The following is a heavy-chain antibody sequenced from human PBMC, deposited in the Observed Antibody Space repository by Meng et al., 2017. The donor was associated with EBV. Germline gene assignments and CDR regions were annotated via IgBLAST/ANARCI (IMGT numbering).Heavy chain of an antibody. D-gene: IGHD3-10*01. Sequence: GQLVRAGAKVKEPGSSGKVACKTSGGPFRYHGISWVRQAPGQGLEWLGGFLPRLGAPNYAQKFHGRVKITADESTSTHYMDLSSLRSEDTAIYYCASESGRGYTPDYWGQGTLVTVSS. J-gene: IGHJ4*02. CDR3: ASESGRGYTPDY. V-gene: IGHV1-69*01. CDR2: FLPRLGAP. CDR1: GGPFRYHG.